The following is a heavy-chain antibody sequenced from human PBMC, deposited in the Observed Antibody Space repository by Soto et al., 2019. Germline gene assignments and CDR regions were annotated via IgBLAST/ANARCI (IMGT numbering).Heavy chain of an antibody. CDR1: GYTFTNYA. CDR3: ARDRLGSGYLVY. J-gene: IGHJ4*02. Sequence: ASVKVSCKASGYTFTNYAIHWVRQAPGQRLEWMGWINAGNGKTKYSQNFQGRVTMTRNTSISTAYMELSSLRSEDTAVYYCARDRLGSGYLVYWGQGTLVTV. D-gene: IGHD3-22*01. CDR2: INAGNGKT. V-gene: IGHV1-3*01.